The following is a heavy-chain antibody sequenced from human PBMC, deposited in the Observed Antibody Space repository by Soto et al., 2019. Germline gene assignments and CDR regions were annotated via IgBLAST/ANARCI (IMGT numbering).Heavy chain of an antibody. V-gene: IGHV1-3*04. CDR2: INTGNGDT. D-gene: IGHD3-16*01. CDR1: GYTFTNHF. Sequence: QVQLVQSGAEVKEPGASVKVSCKTSGYTFTNHFMHWVRQAPGQRPEWMGCINTGNGDTKYSQKFQGRLTFGRDTFASSAYMELSSLRSEDTAMYYCARDSNNNCLGSWTWGQGTLVTVSS. J-gene: IGHJ5*02. CDR3: ARDSNNNCLGSWT.